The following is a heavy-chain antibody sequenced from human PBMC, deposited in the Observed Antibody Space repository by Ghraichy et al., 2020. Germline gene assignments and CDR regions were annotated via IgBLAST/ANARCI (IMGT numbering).Heavy chain of an antibody. CDR1: GFSLSTSGVA. CDR2: IYGNDDE. V-gene: IGHV2-5*01. Sequence: SGPTLVKPTQTLTLTCTFSGFSLSTSGVAVGWIRQPPGKALEWLALIYGNDDERYSPSVKSRLTIIKDTSKNQVVLTMTKMDPVDTAIYYCVQFHRDYNSYSSYYCLDVWGKGTMVTVSS. D-gene: IGHD1-1*01. J-gene: IGHJ6*04. CDR3: VQFHRDYNSYSSYYCLDV.